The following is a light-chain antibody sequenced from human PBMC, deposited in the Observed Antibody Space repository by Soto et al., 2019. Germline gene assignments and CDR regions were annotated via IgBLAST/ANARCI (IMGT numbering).Light chain of an antibody. CDR2: DAS. CDR1: QSVTDF. CDR3: QQYNNWPPWT. Sequence: EVVMTQSPATLSVSPGESVTLSCRASQSVTDFLAWYQQKPGQAPRLLIYDASNRATGIPARFSGSGSGTEFTLTITSLQSEDFAVYYCQQYNNWPPWTFGQGTKVDIK. J-gene: IGKJ1*01. V-gene: IGKV3D-15*01.